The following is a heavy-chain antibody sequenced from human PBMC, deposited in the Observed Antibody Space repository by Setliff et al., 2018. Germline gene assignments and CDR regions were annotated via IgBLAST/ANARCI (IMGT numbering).Heavy chain of an antibody. CDR3: ARVGVPSGYWYYLDY. Sequence: ASVKVSCKASGPALTGYSIHWVRQAPGQGLEWMGWITPNSGGTNYAQKFKGRVTMTRDTSITTVHMELRRLTSDDTAIYYCARVGVPSGYWYYLDYWGQGTQVTVSS. J-gene: IGHJ4*02. CDR1: GPALTGYS. D-gene: IGHD3-22*01. V-gene: IGHV1-2*02. CDR2: ITPNSGGT.